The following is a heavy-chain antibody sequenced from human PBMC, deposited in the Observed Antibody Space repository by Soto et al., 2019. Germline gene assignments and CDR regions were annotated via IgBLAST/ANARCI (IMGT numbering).Heavy chain of an antibody. Sequence: ASVKVSCKASGYTFTSYDINWVRQATGQGLEWMGWMNPNSGNTGYAQKFQGRVTMTRNTSISTAYMELSSLRSEDTAVYYCARGVPVRGANWFDPWGQGTLVTVSS. CDR2: MNPNSGNT. CDR1: GYTFTSYD. CDR3: ARGVPVRGANWFDP. J-gene: IGHJ5*02. D-gene: IGHD1-1*01. V-gene: IGHV1-8*01.